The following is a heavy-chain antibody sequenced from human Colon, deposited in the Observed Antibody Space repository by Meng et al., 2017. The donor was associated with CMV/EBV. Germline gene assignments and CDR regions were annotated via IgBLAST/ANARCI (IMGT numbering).Heavy chain of an antibody. J-gene: IGHJ5*01. Sequence: GESLKISCAASGFTFSSYSMNWVRQAPGKGLEWVSSISSSSSYIYYADSVKGRFTISRDNAKNSLYLQMNSLRAEDTAVYYCGRDPHDFWSGKNWCDSWGQGTLVTVSS. CDR3: GRDPHDFWSGKNWCDS. CDR2: ISSSSSYI. D-gene: IGHD3-3*01. V-gene: IGHV3-21*01. CDR1: GFTFSSYS.